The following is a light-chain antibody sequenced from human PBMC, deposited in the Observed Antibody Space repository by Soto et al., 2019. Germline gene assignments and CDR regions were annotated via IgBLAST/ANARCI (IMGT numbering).Light chain of an antibody. J-gene: IGLJ3*02. V-gene: IGLV1-40*01. CDR1: SSNNGAGYD. CDR3: QSYDSSLSGSV. CDR2: GNS. Sequence: QSVLTQPPSVSGAPGQRVTISCTGSSSNNGAGYDVHWYQQLPGTAPKLLIYGNSNRPSGVPDRFSGSKSGTSASLAITGLQAEDEADYSCQSYDSSLSGSVFGGGTQLTVL.